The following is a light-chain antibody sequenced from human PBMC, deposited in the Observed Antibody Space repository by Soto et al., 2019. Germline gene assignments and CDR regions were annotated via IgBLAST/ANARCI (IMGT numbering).Light chain of an antibody. Sequence: QSARTQPASVSGSPGQSIAISCTGTSSDGGGYNYVSWYQQHPGKAPKLIIHEVSNRPSGVSNRFSGSKSGNTASLTISGLQAEDEADYYCSSHGGSHPFYVFGSGTKVTVL. V-gene: IGLV2-14*01. CDR2: EVS. CDR1: SSDGGGYNY. J-gene: IGLJ1*01. CDR3: SSHGGSHPFYV.